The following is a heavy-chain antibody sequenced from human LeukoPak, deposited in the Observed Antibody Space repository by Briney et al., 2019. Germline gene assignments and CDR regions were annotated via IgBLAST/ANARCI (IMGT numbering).Heavy chain of an antibody. V-gene: IGHV3-30-3*01. J-gene: IGHJ4*02. CDR2: ISYDGSNK. Sequence: GGSLRLSCAASGFTFSSYAMHWVRQAPGKGLEWVAVISYDGSNKYYADSVKGRFTISRDNSKNTLYLQMNSLRAEDTAVYYCAGDRYYYDSSGYYYVGYFDYWGQGTLVTVSS. CDR3: AGDRYYYDSSGYYYVGYFDY. D-gene: IGHD3-22*01. CDR1: GFTFSSYA.